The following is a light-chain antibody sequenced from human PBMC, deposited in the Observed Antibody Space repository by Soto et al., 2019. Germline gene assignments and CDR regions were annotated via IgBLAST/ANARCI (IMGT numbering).Light chain of an antibody. CDR3: CSDAGSYYV. Sequence: QSVLTQPRSVSGSPGQSVTISCTGTSTDVGGYNYVSWYQQHPGKAPKLMIYDVSKRPSGVPDRFSGYKSGNTASRTISGLQAEDEADYYCCSDAGSYYVFGPGTKLTVL. J-gene: IGLJ1*01. CDR2: DVS. CDR1: STDVGGYNY. V-gene: IGLV2-11*01.